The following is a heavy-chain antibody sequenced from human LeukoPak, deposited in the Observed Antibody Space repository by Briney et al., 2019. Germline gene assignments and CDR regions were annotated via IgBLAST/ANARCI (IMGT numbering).Heavy chain of an antibody. J-gene: IGHJ4*02. CDR3: TTFYQEYSPY. Sequence: GGSLRLSCAASGFSFMNAWMIWVRQAPGKGLERVGRIKSNADGGTPDYAAPARGRFTISRDDSKNTLYLQMNSLQTEDTAVYYWTTFYQEYSPYWGRGTLVAVSS. CDR2: IKSNADGGTP. D-gene: IGHD2/OR15-2a*01. CDR1: GFSFMNAW. V-gene: IGHV3-15*01.